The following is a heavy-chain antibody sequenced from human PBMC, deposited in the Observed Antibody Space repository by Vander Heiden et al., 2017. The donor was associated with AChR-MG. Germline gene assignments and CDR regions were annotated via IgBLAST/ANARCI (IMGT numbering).Heavy chain of an antibody. J-gene: IGHJ6*02. V-gene: IGHV4-34*01. CDR2: INHSGST. CDR1: GGSFRGYY. CDR3: ARGLGEDSVVDYYGMDV. Sequence: VQLQQWGAGLLKPSENLSLTRAVYGGSFRGYYWSWIRQPPGKGLEWIGEINHSGSTNYNPSLKRRVTISVDTSKNQFSLKLSSVTAADTAVYYCARGLGEDSVVDYYGMDVWGQGTTVTVSS. D-gene: IGHD2-2*01.